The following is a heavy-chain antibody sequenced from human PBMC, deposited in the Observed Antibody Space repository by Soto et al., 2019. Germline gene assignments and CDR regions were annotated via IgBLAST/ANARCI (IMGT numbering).Heavy chain of an antibody. CDR2: IWYDGSNK. V-gene: IGHV3-33*01. J-gene: IGHJ6*02. D-gene: IGHD1-1*01. Sequence: QVHLLESGGGVVQPGRSLRLSCAVSGFTFSSYGMHWVRQAPGKGLEWVAVIWYDGSNKYYADSVKGRFTISRDDSKNTLYLQLNSLRAEDTAVYYCARETGGPLYGMDVWGQGTTVTVSS. CDR3: ARETGGPLYGMDV. CDR1: GFTFSSYG.